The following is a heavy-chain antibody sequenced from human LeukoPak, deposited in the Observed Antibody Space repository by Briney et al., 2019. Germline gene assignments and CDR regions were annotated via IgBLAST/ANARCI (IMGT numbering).Heavy chain of an antibody. CDR3: ARGYSSGCSW. CDR1: GYTFTGYY. Sequence: SVNVSCQASGYTFTGYYMHWVRQPPRQGLEWMGWINPNRGRTNYAQKFQGRVTMTRDTSISTAYMELSRLRSDDTAVYDCARGYSSGCSWWGQGTLVTVSS. V-gene: IGHV1-2*02. CDR2: INPNRGRT. D-gene: IGHD6-19*01. J-gene: IGHJ4*02.